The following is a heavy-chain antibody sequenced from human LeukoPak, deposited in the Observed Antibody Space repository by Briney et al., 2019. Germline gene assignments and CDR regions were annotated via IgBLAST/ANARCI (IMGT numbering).Heavy chain of an antibody. V-gene: IGHV3-23*01. Sequence: GGSLRLSCAASGFTFSTYAMSWVRQAPGKGLEWVSAVSSGASSTYYADSVRGRFTISRDNSKNTLYLQMNSLSADDTAVYYCAKDARGSEGFWDQGTLVTVSS. CDR2: VSSGASST. CDR1: GFTFSTYA. J-gene: IGHJ4*02. CDR3: AKDARGSEGF. D-gene: IGHD3-10*01.